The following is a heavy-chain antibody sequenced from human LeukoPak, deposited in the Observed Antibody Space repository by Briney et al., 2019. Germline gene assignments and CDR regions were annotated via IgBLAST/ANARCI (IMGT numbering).Heavy chain of an antibody. CDR3: ASFLNLKYHYGSGSYGSAFDY. J-gene: IGHJ4*02. Sequence: ASVKVSCKASGYTFTSYDINWVRQATGQGLEWMGWMNPNSGNTGYAQKFQGRVTMTRNTSISTAYMELSSLRSEDTAVYYCASFLNLKYHYGSGSYGSAFDYWGQGTLVTVSS. CDR2: MNPNSGNT. CDR1: GYTFTSYD. D-gene: IGHD3-10*01. V-gene: IGHV1-8*01.